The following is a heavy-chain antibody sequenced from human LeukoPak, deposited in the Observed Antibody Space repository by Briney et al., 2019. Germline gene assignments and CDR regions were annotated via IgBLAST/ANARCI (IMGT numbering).Heavy chain of an antibody. CDR3: ARDGSRGYCSGGSCSDYYYYYMDV. CDR1: GGTFSSYA. Sequence: SVKVSCKASGGTFSSYAISWVRQAPGQGLEWMGGIIPIFGTANYAQKFQGRVTITADKSTSTAYMELSSLRSEDTAVYYCARDGSRGYCSGGSCSDYYYYYMDVWGKGTTVTVSS. D-gene: IGHD2-15*01. V-gene: IGHV1-69*06. CDR2: IIPIFGTA. J-gene: IGHJ6*03.